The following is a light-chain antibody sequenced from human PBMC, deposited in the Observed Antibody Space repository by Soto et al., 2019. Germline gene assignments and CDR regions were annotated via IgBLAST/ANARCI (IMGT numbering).Light chain of an antibody. CDR2: SDD. V-gene: IGLV1-44*01. CDR3: AAWDDNLNGPL. Sequence: QSALTQPPSLSGTPGQRVTISCSGSNSNIGRYSVNWYQHFPGTAPKILIYSDDERPSGVPDRFSGSKSVTSASLAISVLQSEDEAEYYCAAWDDNLNGPLFGGGTKLTVL. J-gene: IGLJ3*02. CDR1: NSNIGRYS.